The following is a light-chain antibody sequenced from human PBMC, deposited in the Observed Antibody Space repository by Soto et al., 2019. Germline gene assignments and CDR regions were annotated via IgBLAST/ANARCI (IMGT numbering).Light chain of an antibody. Sequence: EIVLIQSPATLSLSPGERATLSCRASQSVGSYLAWYQHKPGQAPRLLISDASNRATGIPARFSGSGSETDFTLTISSLQPEDFATYYCQQLESYPSTFGGGTKV. V-gene: IGKV3-11*01. CDR3: QQLESYPST. J-gene: IGKJ4*01. CDR2: DAS. CDR1: QSVGSY.